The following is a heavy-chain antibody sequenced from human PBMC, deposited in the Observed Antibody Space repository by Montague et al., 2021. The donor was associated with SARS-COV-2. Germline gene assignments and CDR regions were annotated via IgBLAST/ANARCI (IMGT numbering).Heavy chain of an antibody. D-gene: IGHD5-12*01. V-gene: IGHV4-34*01. CDR3: AREVGRGYSGYEGEY. CDR2: INHSGST. CDR1: GGSFSGYY. Sequence: SETLSLTCAVYGGSFSGYYWSWIRQPPGKGLEWIGEINHSGSTNYNPSLKSRVTISVDTSKNQFSLKLSSVTAADTAVYYCAREVGRGYSGYEGEYWGQGTLVTVYS. J-gene: IGHJ4*02.